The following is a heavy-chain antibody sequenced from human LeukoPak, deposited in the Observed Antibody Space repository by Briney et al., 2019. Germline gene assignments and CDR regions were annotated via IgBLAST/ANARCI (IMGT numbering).Heavy chain of an antibody. CDR2: ISSSSSYI. D-gene: IGHD1-26*01. CDR1: GFTFSSYS. Sequence: GGSLRLSCAASGFTFSSYSMNWVRQAPGKGLEWVSSISSSSSYIYYADSVKGRFTISRDNAKNSLYLQMNSLRAEDTAVYYCARVQRELIYYYYMDVWGKGTTVTISS. J-gene: IGHJ6*03. V-gene: IGHV3-21*01. CDR3: ARVQRELIYYYYMDV.